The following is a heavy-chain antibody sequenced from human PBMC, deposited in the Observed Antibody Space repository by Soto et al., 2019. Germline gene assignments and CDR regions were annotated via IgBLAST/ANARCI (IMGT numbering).Heavy chain of an antibody. J-gene: IGHJ3*02. V-gene: IGHV3-11*06. D-gene: IGHD3-22*01. CDR3: ARDPPDYYDSSGYYVAFDI. Sequence: PGGSLRLSCAASGFTFSDYYMSWIRQAPGKGLEWVSYISSSSYTNYADSVKGRFTISRDNAKNSLYLQMNSLRAEDTAVYYCARDPPDYYDSSGYYVAFDIWGQGTMVTVSS. CDR2: ISSSSYT. CDR1: GFTFSDYY.